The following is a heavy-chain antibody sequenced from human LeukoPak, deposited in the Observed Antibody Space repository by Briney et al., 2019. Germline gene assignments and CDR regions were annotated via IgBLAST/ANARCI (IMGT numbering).Heavy chain of an antibody. CDR1: GYTFTSYD. Sequence: ASVKVSCKASGYTFTSYDITWVRQATGQGLEWMGWVNPNSGYASYTQKFQGRVTMTRDTSIDTAYMELTSLRSDDTAVYYCARDRSPAPGRSYGRGHFDYWGQGTLVTVSS. V-gene: IGHV1-8*01. J-gene: IGHJ4*02. CDR2: VNPNSGYA. D-gene: IGHD5-18*01. CDR3: ARDRSPAPGRSYGRGHFDY.